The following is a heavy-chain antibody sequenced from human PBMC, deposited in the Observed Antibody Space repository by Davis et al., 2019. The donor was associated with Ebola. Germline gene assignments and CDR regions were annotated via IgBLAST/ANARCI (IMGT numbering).Heavy chain of an antibody. V-gene: IGHV3-7*03. CDR3: ARGVAVGGCYFEY. Sequence: GESLKISCAASGFTFDNFWMSWVRQAPGKGLEWVANVHRDGSEKCYVDSVKGRFTISRDNTKNSLYLQMNSLRAEDTAVYFCARGVAVGGCYFEYWGQGTLVTVSS. D-gene: IGHD6-19*01. J-gene: IGHJ4*02. CDR1: GFTFDNFW. CDR2: VHRDGSEK.